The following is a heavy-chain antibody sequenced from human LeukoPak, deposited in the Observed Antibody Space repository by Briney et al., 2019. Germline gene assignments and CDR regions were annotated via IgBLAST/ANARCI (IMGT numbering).Heavy chain of an antibody. J-gene: IGHJ4*02. V-gene: IGHV1-46*01. Sequence: ASVKVSCKASGYTFTSYYMHWVRQAPGQGLEWMGIINPSGGSTSYAQKFQGRVTMTRDTSRSTVYMELSSLRSEDTAVYYCARTIPIAPAAAGALGYWGQGTLVTVSS. CDR3: ARTIPIAPAAAGALGY. CDR1: GYTFTSYY. CDR2: INPSGGST. D-gene: IGHD2-2*01.